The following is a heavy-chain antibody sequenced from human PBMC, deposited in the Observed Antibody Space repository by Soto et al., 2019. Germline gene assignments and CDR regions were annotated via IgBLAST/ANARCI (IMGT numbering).Heavy chain of an antibody. CDR1: GGSFTSNNW. CDR2: TYRTGST. D-gene: IGHD1-7*01. CDR3: ASRDPGTSVDY. Sequence: RASETLSLICAVSGGSFTSNNWWTWVRQPPGQGLEWIGETYRTGSTNYNPSLKSRVTISLDKSENQFSLKVTSLTAADTAVYYCASRDPGTSVDYWGQGTLVTVSS. V-gene: IGHV4-4*02. J-gene: IGHJ4*02.